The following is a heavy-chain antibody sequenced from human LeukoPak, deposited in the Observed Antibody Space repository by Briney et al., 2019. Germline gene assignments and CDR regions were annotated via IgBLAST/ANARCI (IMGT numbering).Heavy chain of an antibody. V-gene: IGHV4-59*01. Sequence: PSETPSLTCAVYGGSFSGYYWSWIRQPPGKGLEWIGYIYYSGSTNYNLSLKSRVTISVDTSKNQFSLKLSSVAAADTAVYYCARAGGYYDSSGYDYWGQGTLVTVSS. CDR1: GGSFSGYY. J-gene: IGHJ4*02. D-gene: IGHD3-22*01. CDR2: IYYSGST. CDR3: ARAGGYYDSSGYDY.